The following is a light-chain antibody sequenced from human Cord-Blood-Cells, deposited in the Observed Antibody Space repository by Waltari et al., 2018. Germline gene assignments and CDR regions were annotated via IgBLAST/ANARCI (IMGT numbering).Light chain of an antibody. Sequence: QSALTQPASVSGSPVQSLTISCTGTSSDVGGYNYVYLYQQHPGKAPKLMIYDVSNRPSGVSNRFSGSKSGNTASLTISGLQAEDEADYYCSSYTSSSTWVFGGGTKLTVL. CDR1: SSDVGGYNY. J-gene: IGLJ3*02. V-gene: IGLV2-14*01. CDR3: SSYTSSSTWV. CDR2: DVS.